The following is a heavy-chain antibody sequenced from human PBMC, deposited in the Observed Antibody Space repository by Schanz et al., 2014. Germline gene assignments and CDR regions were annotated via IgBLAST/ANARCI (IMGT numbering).Heavy chain of an antibody. J-gene: IGHJ4*02. D-gene: IGHD2-21*02. CDR3: VRERTNYGGNSYFFDH. Sequence: EVQLLESGGGLVQPGGSLRLSCAASGFTFSSNSMNWVRQAPGKGLEWVSSISSRSSHIYYADSVKGRFTVSRDNAKNSVYLQMNGLRVEDTAVYYCVRERTNYGGNSYFFDHWGQGTLVTVSS. V-gene: IGHV3-21*01. CDR1: GFTFSSNS. CDR2: ISSRSSHI.